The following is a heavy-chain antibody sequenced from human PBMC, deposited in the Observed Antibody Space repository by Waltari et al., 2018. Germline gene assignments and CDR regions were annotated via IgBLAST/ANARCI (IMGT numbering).Heavy chain of an antibody. V-gene: IGHV3-7*03. J-gene: IGHJ6*02. CDR2: IKPDGSEK. CDR1: GFTFSNAW. CDR3: SRRLDA. Sequence: EVQVVESGGGLVQPGGSLRLSCVASGFTFSNAWMDWVRQAPGKGLEWVANIKPDGSEKYSVDSVKGRFTISRDNAKNSVYLQMNSLRAEDTAVYYCSRRLDAWGQGTTVTVSS.